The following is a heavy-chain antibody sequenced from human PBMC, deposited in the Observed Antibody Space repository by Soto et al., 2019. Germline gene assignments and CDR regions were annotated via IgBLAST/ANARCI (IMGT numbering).Heavy chain of an antibody. D-gene: IGHD6-13*01. CDR2: INPASGSP. CDR1: GYTFTPYY. Sequence: QVQLVQSGAEVKKPGASVKVSCRTSGYTFTPYYIHLVRQAPGQGLEWLAIINPASGSPNYAQDFQGRVTLTMDTSTTTVYMELSGLRAEDTAIFYCARDLAAGDHWGQGTLVTVSS. V-gene: IGHV1-46*01. J-gene: IGHJ4*02. CDR3: ARDLAAGDH.